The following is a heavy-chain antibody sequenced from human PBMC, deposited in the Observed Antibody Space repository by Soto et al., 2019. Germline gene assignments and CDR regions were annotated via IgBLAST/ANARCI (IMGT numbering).Heavy chain of an antibody. Sequence: SETLSLTCNVSGGSISNYYWTWVRQSPEKGLEWIGYMYYNGNINYNPSLKSRVTISIDTSKNQFSLTLRGEDTAVYYCARSGLALPYSASHWFDPWGHGTLVTVSS. V-gene: IGHV4-59*12. D-gene: IGHD3-22*01. J-gene: IGHJ5*02. CDR3: ARSGLALPYSASHWFDP. CDR1: GGSISNYY. CDR2: MYYNGNI.